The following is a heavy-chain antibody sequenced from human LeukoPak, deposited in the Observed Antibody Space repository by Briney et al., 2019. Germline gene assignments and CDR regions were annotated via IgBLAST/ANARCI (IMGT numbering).Heavy chain of an antibody. CDR1: GFTFSSYG. Sequence: PGGSLRLSCAASGFTFSSYGMHWVRQAPGKGLEWVAFIRYDGSNKYYADSVKGRFTISRGNSKNTLYLQMNSLRAEDTAVYYCAKDRNGYSYGSKWFDPWGQGTLVTVSS. J-gene: IGHJ5*02. V-gene: IGHV3-30*02. CDR3: AKDRNGYSYGSKWFDP. CDR2: IRYDGSNK. D-gene: IGHD5-18*01.